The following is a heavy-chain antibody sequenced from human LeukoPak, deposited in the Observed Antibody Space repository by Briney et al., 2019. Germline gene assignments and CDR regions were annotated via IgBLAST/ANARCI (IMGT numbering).Heavy chain of an antibody. J-gene: IGHJ6*02. D-gene: IGHD2-15*01. CDR1: GYTFTSYY. CDR2: INPSGGST. CDR3: ARGRTDCSGGSCYSEYYYGMDV. Sequence: GASVKVSCKASGYTFTSYYTHRVRQAPGQGLEWMGIINPSGGSTSYAQKFQGRVTMTRDTSTSTVYMELSSLRSEDTAVYYCARGRTDCSGGSCYSEYYYGMDVWGQGTTVTVSS. V-gene: IGHV1-46*01.